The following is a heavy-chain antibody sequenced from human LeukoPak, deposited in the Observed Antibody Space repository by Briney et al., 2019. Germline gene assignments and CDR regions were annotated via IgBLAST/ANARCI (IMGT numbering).Heavy chain of an antibody. Sequence: TPSETLSLTCTVSGDSISTYNYYWGWIRQPPGKGLEWIGSMHYSGSIYYNPSLKSRVTISGDTSKNQLSLKLSSVTAADTAVYYCARRNYYGSGTYYPWGQGTLVTVSS. CDR1: GDSISTYNYY. CDR3: ARRNYYGSGTYYP. CDR2: MHYSGSI. V-gene: IGHV4-39*01. D-gene: IGHD3-10*01. J-gene: IGHJ5*02.